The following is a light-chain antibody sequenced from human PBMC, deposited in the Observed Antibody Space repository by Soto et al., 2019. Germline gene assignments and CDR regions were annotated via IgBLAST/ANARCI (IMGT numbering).Light chain of an antibody. V-gene: IGKV1-5*03. Sequence: DIHLTQAPSTLSASVRDRVTNTCRARQSICLWVAWYQQKPGKAPNLLLYKASRLEPGVPSRFSGSGSGTEFTLTISSLQPDDFATYYCQHYKDYSWTFGQGTKVEVK. CDR3: QHYKDYSWT. CDR2: KAS. J-gene: IGKJ1*01. CDR1: QSICLW.